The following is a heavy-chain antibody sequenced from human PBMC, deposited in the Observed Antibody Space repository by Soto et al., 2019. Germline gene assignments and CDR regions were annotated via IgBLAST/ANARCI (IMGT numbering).Heavy chain of an antibody. V-gene: IGHV4-31*03. CDR3: ARVGSSSWYSAFDI. CDR2: IYYSGST. J-gene: IGHJ3*02. CDR1: GGSISSGGYY. Sequence: PSXTLSLTCTVSGGSISSGGYYWSWILQHPGKGLEWIGYIYYSGSTYYNPSLKSRVTISVDTSKNQFSLKLSSVTAADTAVYYCARVGSSSWYSAFDIWGQGTMVTVSS. D-gene: IGHD6-13*01.